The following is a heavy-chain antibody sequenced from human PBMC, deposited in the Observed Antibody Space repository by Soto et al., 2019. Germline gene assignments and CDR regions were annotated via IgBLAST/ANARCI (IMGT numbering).Heavy chain of an antibody. CDR2: IYNSGST. CDR3: ATYRQFFQI. V-gene: IGHV4-30-2*01. Sequence: SETLSLTCAVSGGYISGGYYSWIWIRQPPGKGLEWIGLIYNSGSTYYNSSLKSRVTISVDRSKNHFFLNLTSVTAADTAVYYCATYRQFFQIWGQGTKVTVSS. CDR1: GGYISGGYYS. J-gene: IGHJ3*02.